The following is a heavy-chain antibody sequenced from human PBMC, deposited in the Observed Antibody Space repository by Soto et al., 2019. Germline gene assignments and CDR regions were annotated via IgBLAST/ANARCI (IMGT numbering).Heavy chain of an antibody. CDR3: ARDRQLNYSSSSYYYYGIDV. CDR1: GGSIRSINW. J-gene: IGHJ6*02. V-gene: IGHV4-4*02. D-gene: IGHD6-13*01. CDR2: IYHSGST. Sequence: SETLSLTSAVSGGSIRSINWWSWVRQPPGKGLEWIGEIYHSGSTNYNPSLKSRVTISVDKSKNQFSLKLSSVTAADTAVYYCARDRQLNYSSSSYYYYGIDVWGQGTTVT.